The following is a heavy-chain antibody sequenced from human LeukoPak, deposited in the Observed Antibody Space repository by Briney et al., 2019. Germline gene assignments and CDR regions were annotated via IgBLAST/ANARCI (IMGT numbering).Heavy chain of an antibody. Sequence: GGSLRLSCAASGFTFSSYGMSWVRQAPGKGLEWVSSISTSSSYIYYTDSMKGRFTISRDNAKNSQYLQMNSLRAEDTAVYYCARGASVVAGSDNAFDIWGQGTMVTVSS. CDR2: ISTSSSYI. CDR1: GFTFSSYG. D-gene: IGHD6-19*01. J-gene: IGHJ3*02. V-gene: IGHV3-21*01. CDR3: ARGASVVAGSDNAFDI.